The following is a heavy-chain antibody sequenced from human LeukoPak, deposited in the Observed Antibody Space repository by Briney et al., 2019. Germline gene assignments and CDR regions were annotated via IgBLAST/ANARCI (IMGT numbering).Heavy chain of an antibody. CDR1: GGSISSSSYY. CDR2: IYYSGST. CDR3: ARDNAETYYDILTGYYPAFRAFDI. Sequence: SETLSLTCTVSGGSISSSSYYWGWIRQPPGKGLEWIGSIYYSGSTNYNPSLKSRVTMSVDTSKNQFSLKLSSVTAADTAVYYCARDNAETYYDILTGYYPAFRAFDIWGQGTMVTVSS. J-gene: IGHJ3*02. D-gene: IGHD3-9*01. V-gene: IGHV4-39*07.